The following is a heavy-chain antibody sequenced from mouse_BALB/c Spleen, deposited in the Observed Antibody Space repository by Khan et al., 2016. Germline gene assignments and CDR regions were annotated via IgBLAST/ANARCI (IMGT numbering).Heavy chain of an antibody. D-gene: IGHD2-13*01. J-gene: IGHJ4*01. CDR2: MNTYTGES. CDR1: GYTFTNYG. CDR3: ARRGDYCSSYDVMDY. Sequence: QIQLVQSGPELKKPGETVKISCKASGYTFTNYGMNWVKQAPGKGLKWMGWMNTYTGESTYPDDFKGRFLFSLETSANTPYLQINNLKNEDMAKYIGARRGDYCSSYDVMDYWGQGTSVTVSS. V-gene: IGHV9-1*02.